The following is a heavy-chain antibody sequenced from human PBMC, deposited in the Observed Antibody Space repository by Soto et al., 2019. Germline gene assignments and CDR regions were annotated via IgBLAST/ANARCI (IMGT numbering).Heavy chain of an antibody. Sequence: QVQLQESGPGLVKPSETLSFTCTVSGGSISSYYWSWIRQPPGKGLEWIGYIYYSGSTNYNPSLKSRVTISVDTSKNQFSLKLSSVTAADTAVYYCAREGYGAYYYYYMDVWGKGTTVTVSS. J-gene: IGHJ6*03. CDR3: AREGYGAYYYYYMDV. CDR1: GGSISSYY. D-gene: IGHD4-17*01. V-gene: IGHV4-59*01. CDR2: IYYSGST.